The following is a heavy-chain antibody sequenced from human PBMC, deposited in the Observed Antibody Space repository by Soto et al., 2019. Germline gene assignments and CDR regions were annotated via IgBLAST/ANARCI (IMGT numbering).Heavy chain of an antibody. CDR2: IYYSGST. J-gene: IGHJ3*02. D-gene: IGHD6-19*01. Sequence: SETLSLTCTVSGGSISSSSYYWGWIRQPPGKGLEWIGSIYYSGSTYYNPSLKSRVTISVDTSKNQFSLKLSSVTAADTAVYYCARRGERGWGAFDIWGQGTMVTVSS. V-gene: IGHV4-39*01. CDR1: GGSISSSSYY. CDR3: ARRGERGWGAFDI.